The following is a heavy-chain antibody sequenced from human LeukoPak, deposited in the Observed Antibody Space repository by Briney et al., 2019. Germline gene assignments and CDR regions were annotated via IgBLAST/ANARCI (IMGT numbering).Heavy chain of an antibody. V-gene: IGHV3-53*01. CDR3: ATENSIAAVPDYQYYYYMDV. CDR2: IYSGGST. J-gene: IGHJ6*03. D-gene: IGHD6-13*01. Sequence: GSLRLSCAGSGFTVSSNYMSWVRQAPGKGLEWVSVIYSGGSTYYADSVKGRFTISRDNSKNTLYLQMNSPRAEDTAVYYCATENSIAAVPDYQYYYYMDVWGKGTTVTVSS. CDR1: GFTVSSNY.